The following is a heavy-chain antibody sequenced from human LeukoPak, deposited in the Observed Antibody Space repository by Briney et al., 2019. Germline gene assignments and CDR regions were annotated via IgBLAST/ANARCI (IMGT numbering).Heavy chain of an antibody. CDR3: ARSGRSTYAFDI. CDR1: GGSISSGGYS. D-gene: IGHD2-2*01. V-gene: IGHV4-30-2*01. Sequence: SETLSLTCAVSGGSISSGGYSWSWIRQPPGKGLEWIGYIYHSGGTYYNPSLKSRVTISVDRSKNQFSLKLSSVTAADTAVYYCARSGRSTYAFDIWGQGTMVTVSS. CDR2: IYHSGGT. J-gene: IGHJ3*02.